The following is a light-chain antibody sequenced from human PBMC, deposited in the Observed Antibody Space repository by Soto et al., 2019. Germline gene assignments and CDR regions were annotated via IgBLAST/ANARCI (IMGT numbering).Light chain of an antibody. CDR2: GAS. CDR1: QSVSTSY. J-gene: IGKJ1*01. V-gene: IGKV3-20*01. Sequence: EIVLTQFPGTLFLSPGERATLSCRASQSVSTSYLAWYQHKPGQAPRLLMYGASFRATGIPDRFSGSGSGTDFTLTISGLEPEDFAVYYCQHFGGSPPWTFGQGTKVDIK. CDR3: QHFGGSPPWT.